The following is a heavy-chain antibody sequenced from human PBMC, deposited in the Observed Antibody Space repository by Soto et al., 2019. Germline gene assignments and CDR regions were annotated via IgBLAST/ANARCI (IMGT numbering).Heavy chain of an antibody. Sequence: PGGSLRLSCAASGFSFSDYYMSWIRQAPGKGLEWVSYISSSSSTIYYADSVKGRFTISRDNAKNSLYLQMNSLRAEDTAVYYCAKVPSSYDILTGYYRDYWGQGTLVTVSS. J-gene: IGHJ4*02. D-gene: IGHD3-9*01. CDR2: ISSSSSTI. CDR3: AKVPSSYDILTGYYRDY. V-gene: IGHV3-11*01. CDR1: GFSFSDYY.